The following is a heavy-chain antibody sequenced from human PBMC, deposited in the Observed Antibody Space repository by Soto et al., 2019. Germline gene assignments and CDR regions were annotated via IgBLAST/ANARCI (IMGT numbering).Heavy chain of an antibody. CDR1: VFTFKTYS. CDR3: ARGGRASGYDFYYYGMDV. Sequence: GYSLRLSCAASVFTFKTYSMNWVRQAQGKGLEWVSSISSSGTYTYYSDSLKGRITISRDNANNSLYLQMNSLTAEDTAIYFCARGGRASGYDFYYYGMDVWGQGTKVTVSS. CDR2: ISSSGTYT. V-gene: IGHV3-21*01. J-gene: IGHJ6*02. D-gene: IGHD5-12*01.